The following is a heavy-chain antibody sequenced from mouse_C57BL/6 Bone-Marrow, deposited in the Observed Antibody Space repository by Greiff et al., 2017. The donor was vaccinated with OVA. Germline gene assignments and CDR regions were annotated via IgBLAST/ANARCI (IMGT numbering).Heavy chain of an antibody. CDR1: GFTFSSYA. CDR3: ARGTGARFAY. CDR2: ISDGGSYT. D-gene: IGHD4-1*01. J-gene: IGHJ3*01. Sequence: EVKVVESGGGLVKPGGSLQLSCEASGFTFSSYAMSWVRQTPEKRLEWVATISDGGSYTYYPDNVKGRFPISRDNAKHNLYLQMSHLTSEDTAMYYCARGTGARFAYWGQGTLVTVSA. V-gene: IGHV5-4*03.